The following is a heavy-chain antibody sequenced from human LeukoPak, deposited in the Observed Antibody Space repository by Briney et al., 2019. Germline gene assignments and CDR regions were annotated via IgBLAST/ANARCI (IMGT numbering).Heavy chain of an antibody. CDR3: ARDLYDILTGYYPNWFDP. J-gene: IGHJ5*02. CDR1: GGSFSGYY. CDR2: INHSGST. Sequence: SETLSLTCAVYGGSFSGYYWSWIRQPPGKGLEWIGEINHSGSTNYNPSLKSRVTISVDTSKNQFSLKLSSVTAADPAVYYCARDLYDILTGYYPNWFDPWGQGTLVTVSS. V-gene: IGHV4-34*01. D-gene: IGHD3-9*01.